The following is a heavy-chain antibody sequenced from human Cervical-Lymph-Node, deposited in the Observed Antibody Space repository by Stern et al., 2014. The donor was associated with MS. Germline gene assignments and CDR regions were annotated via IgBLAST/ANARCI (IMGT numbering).Heavy chain of an antibody. CDR3: TRGRGTLLYLH. Sequence: QVQLVQSGAALRKPGASVEVSCEASGYNFIDYYIHWVRQAPGQGLEWVGWINPHTCDTRYAQKFLGRVAMTRDTSINTAYLELNSLTSDDTAFYYCTRGRGTLLYLHWGQGTLITVSS. V-gene: IGHV1-2*02. J-gene: IGHJ4*02. CDR1: GYNFIDYY. CDR2: INPHTCDT. D-gene: IGHD2-15*01.